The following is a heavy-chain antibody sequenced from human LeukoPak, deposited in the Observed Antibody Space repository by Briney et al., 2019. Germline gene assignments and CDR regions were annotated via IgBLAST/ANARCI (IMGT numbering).Heavy chain of an antibody. D-gene: IGHD3-10*01. CDR1: GFTFDDYA. CDR2: ISWNSGNI. Sequence: GGSLRLSCVASGFTFDDYAIHWVRQAPGKGLEWVSGISWNSGNIDYADSVKGRFTISRDNAKNSVYLQMNRLRAEDTALYYCAKKYYYGSGTYIFYFDYWGQGTPVTVSS. J-gene: IGHJ4*02. V-gene: IGHV3-9*01. CDR3: AKKYYYGSGTYIFYFDY.